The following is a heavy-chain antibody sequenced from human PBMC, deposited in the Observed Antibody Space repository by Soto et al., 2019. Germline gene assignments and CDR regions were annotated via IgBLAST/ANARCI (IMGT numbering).Heavy chain of an antibody. CDR1: GFSFHTYA. CDR3: AKALRDWGFFDY. CDR2: LSGSGGST. V-gene: IGHV3-23*01. Sequence: VQLLESGGGLVQPGGSLRLSCAASGFSFHTYAMGWVRQAPGKGLEWVSSLSGSGGSTNYADSVEGRFTISRDNSKDTLYLQMNKLRAEDTGMYYCAKALRDWGFFDYWGLGTLVTVSS. D-gene: IGHD3-16*01. J-gene: IGHJ4*02.